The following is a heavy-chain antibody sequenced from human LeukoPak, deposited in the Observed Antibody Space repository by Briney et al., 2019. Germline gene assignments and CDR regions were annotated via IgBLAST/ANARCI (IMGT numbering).Heavy chain of an antibody. CDR1: GFTFSSYV. D-gene: IGHD6-13*01. V-gene: IGHV3-23*01. J-gene: IGHJ4*02. CDR2: ISSDGTYT. Sequence: GGSLRLSCAASGFTFSSYVMSWVRQAPGKGLVWVSRISSDGTYTNYADSVKGRFTISRDNSKNTLYLQMNSLRAEDTAVYYCASLQAGRRYSSSWSRDYWGQGTLVTVSS. CDR3: ASLQAGRRYSSSWSRDY.